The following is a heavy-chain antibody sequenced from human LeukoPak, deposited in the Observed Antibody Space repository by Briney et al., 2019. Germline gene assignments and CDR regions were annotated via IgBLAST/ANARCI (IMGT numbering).Heavy chain of an antibody. D-gene: IGHD6-13*01. CDR2: ISGSGDNT. Sequence: GGSLRLSCAASGFSFSSYAMSWVRQAPGKGLEWVSSISGSGDNTYYAESVKGRFTISRDNSKNTLFLQMNSLRAEDTAVYYCARDWRAAGTLDYWGQGTLVTVSS. CDR3: ARDWRAAGTLDY. CDR1: GFSFSSYA. J-gene: IGHJ4*02. V-gene: IGHV3-23*01.